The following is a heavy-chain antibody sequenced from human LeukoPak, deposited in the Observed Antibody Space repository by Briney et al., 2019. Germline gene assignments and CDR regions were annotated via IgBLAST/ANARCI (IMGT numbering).Heavy chain of an antibody. Sequence: PGGTLRLSCAASGFTFNTYAMIWVRQAPGEGLEWVSTISVSDDTTYYADSVKGRFTISRDNSKNTLYLQMNSLRAEDTARYYCARDPNWGSGYWGQGTLVIVSS. CDR3: ARDPNWGSGY. J-gene: IGHJ4*02. CDR2: ISVSDDTT. V-gene: IGHV3-23*01. CDR1: GFTFNTYA. D-gene: IGHD7-27*01.